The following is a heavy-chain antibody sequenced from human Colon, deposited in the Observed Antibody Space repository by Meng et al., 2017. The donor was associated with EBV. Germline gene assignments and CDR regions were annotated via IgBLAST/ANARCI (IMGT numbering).Heavy chain of an antibody. V-gene: IGHV4-31*03. D-gene: IGHD4-17*01. J-gene: IGHJ5*02. Sequence: QVQLQESGPGLVKPSQTLSLTCTVSGGSISSGGFYWSWIRQHPGKGLEWIGYIYYSGSTYYNPSLRSRVAISIDTSKNQFSLKLTSVTAADTAVYFCARTNYDDYNWFDPWGQGTLVTVSS. CDR2: IYYSGST. CDR1: GGSISSGGFY. CDR3: ARTNYDDYNWFDP.